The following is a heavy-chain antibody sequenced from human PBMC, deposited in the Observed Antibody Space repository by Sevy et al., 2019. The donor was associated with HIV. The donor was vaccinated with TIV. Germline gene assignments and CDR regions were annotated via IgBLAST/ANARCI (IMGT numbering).Heavy chain of an antibody. V-gene: IGHV3-7*01. D-gene: IGHD6-19*01. Sequence: GESLKISCEGSGFTFRNYWMNWVRQAPGKGLEWVANIKGDGSEEFYLASVRGRFTISRDNAKNSVSLQMQTLRAEDTAVYYCASWVSSGCSGPFEIWGQGTVVTVSS. CDR3: ASWVSSGCSGPFEI. CDR2: IKGDGSEE. J-gene: IGHJ3*02. CDR1: GFTFRNYW.